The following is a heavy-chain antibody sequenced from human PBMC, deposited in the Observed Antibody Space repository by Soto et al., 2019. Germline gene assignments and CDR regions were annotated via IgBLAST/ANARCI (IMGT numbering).Heavy chain of an antibody. J-gene: IGHJ4*02. Sequence: VGSLRLSCAASGFTFSSYSMNWVRQAPGKGLEWVSSISSSSSYIYYADSVKGRFTISRDNAKNSLYLQMNSLRAEDTAVYYWARDWADPPVHLDYWGQGTLVTVSS. CDR2: ISSSSSYI. V-gene: IGHV3-21*01. CDR1: GFTFSSYS. CDR3: ARDWADPPVHLDY. D-gene: IGHD3-16*01.